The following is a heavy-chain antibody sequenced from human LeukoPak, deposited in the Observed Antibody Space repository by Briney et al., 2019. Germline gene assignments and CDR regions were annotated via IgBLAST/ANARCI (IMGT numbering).Heavy chain of an antibody. J-gene: IGHJ6*02. CDR1: GFTFSSYA. D-gene: IGHD2-2*01. V-gene: IGHV3-23*01. CDR3: AKGVTSSYYYYYGMDV. CDR2: ISGSGGST. Sequence: PGGSLRLSCAASGFTFSSYAMSWVRQAPGKGLEWVSAISGSGGSTYYADSVKGRFTTSRDNSKNTLYLQMNSLRAEDTAVYYCAKGVTSSYYYYYGMDVWGQGTTVTVSS.